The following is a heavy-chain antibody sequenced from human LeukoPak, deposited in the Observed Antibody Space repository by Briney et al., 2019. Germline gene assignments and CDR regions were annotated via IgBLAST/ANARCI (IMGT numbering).Heavy chain of an antibody. D-gene: IGHD2-15*01. J-gene: IGHJ4*02. CDR1: GGSISSYY. Sequence: SSETLSLTCTVSGGSISSYYWSWIRQPPGKGLEWIGYIYYSGSTNYNPSLKSRVTISVDTSKNQFSLKLSSVTAADTAVYYCARASVVPTGAFDYWGQGTLVTVSS. CDR2: IYYSGST. V-gene: IGHV4-59*01. CDR3: ARASVVPTGAFDY.